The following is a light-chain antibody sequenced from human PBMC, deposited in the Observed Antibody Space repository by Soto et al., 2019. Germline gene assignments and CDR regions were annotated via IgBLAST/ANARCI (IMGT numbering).Light chain of an antibody. CDR1: TGAVTTGHF. Sequence: QAVGTQEPSVTVAPGGTVTNTCGSSTGAVTTGHFPYWFQQKPGQAPRTLIYDTNYKHSWTPDRFSGSLLGGQAALTLSGAQPEDEAEYYCLLFHSGAYVFGTATKLTVL. V-gene: IGLV7-46*01. CDR2: DTN. CDR3: LLFHSGAYV. J-gene: IGLJ1*01.